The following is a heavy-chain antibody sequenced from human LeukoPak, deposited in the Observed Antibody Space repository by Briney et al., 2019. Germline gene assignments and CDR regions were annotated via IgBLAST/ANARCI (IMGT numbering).Heavy chain of an antibody. CDR1: GFSFSTYG. D-gene: IGHD3-22*01. CDR3: ARDSLYDDNGYYHYFDY. Sequence: PGGALRLSCAASGFSFSTYGMHWVRQAPGKGLEWVALICYDASGQHYADSVKGRFTISRDTSKNTLYLQMNSLRSEDTAVYFCARDSLYDDNGYYHYFDYWGQGTLVTVSS. CDR2: ICYDASGQ. V-gene: IGHV3-33*01. J-gene: IGHJ4*02.